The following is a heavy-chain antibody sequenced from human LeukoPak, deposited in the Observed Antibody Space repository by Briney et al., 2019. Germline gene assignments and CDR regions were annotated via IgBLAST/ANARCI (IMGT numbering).Heavy chain of an antibody. CDR2: INVEGTTS. D-gene: IGHD3-22*01. J-gene: IGHJ4*02. Sequence: GGSLRLSCAASGFSFSNYWMHWGRQAPGEGLVWISRINVEGTTSTYADSVKGRFTISRDNAKNTLYLQMNSLRAEDTAVYYCARSDYYDSRGYYYGYWGQGTLVTVSS. V-gene: IGHV3-74*01. CDR1: GFSFSNYW. CDR3: ARSDYYDSRGYYYGY.